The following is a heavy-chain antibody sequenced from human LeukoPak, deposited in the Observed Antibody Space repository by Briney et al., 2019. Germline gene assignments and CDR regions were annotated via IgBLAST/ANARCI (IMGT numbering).Heavy chain of an antibody. J-gene: IGHJ6*02. D-gene: IGHD6-13*01. V-gene: IGHV4-59*12. Sequence: SETLSLTCSVSGDSINNYYWSWIRQPPGKGLEWIGYIYYSGSTNYNPSLKSRVTISVDTSKNQFSLKLSSVTAADTAVYYCARDRSSSWKLGEPYYYYYYGMDVWGQGITVTVSS. CDR2: IYYSGST. CDR1: GDSINNYY. CDR3: ARDRSSSWKLGEPYYYYYYGMDV.